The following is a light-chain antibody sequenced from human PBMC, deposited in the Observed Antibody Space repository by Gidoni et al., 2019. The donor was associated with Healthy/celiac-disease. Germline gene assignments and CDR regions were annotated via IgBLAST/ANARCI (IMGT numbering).Light chain of an antibody. Sequence: EIVMTQSPATLSVSPGERATLSCRASQSVSSNFAWYQQKPGQAPRPLIYGASTRATGIPARFSGSGSGTEFTLTISSLQSEDFAVYYCQQYNNWPTFTFGPGTKVDIK. CDR3: QQYNNWPTFT. CDR1: QSVSSN. V-gene: IGKV3-15*01. J-gene: IGKJ3*01. CDR2: GAS.